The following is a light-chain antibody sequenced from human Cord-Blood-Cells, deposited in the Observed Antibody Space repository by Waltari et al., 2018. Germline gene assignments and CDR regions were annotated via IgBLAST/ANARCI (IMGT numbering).Light chain of an antibody. Sequence: QSALTQPRSVSASPGQSVTISCTGTSSDVGGYNYVSWYQQHPGKAPKLMIYYVSKRPSGVPDRCSGSKSGNTASLTISGLQAEDEADYYCCSYAGSYTYVFGTGTKVTVL. V-gene: IGLV2-11*01. CDR2: YVS. CDR1: SSDVGGYNY. CDR3: CSYAGSYTYV. J-gene: IGLJ1*01.